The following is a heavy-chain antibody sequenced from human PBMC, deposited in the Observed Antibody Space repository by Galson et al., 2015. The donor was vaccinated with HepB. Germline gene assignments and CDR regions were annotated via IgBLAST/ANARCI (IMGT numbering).Heavy chain of an antibody. D-gene: IGHD6-19*01. CDR1: GYTFTSYY. CDR2: INPSGGST. Sequence: SVKVSCKASGYTFTSYYMHWVRQAPGQGLEWMGIINPSGGSTSYAQKFQGRVTMTRDTSTSTVYMELSSLRSEDTAVYYCARDRTGSSGTTFYYYYYGMDVWGQGTTVTVSS. J-gene: IGHJ6*02. V-gene: IGHV1-46*01. CDR3: ARDRTGSSGTTFYYYYYGMDV.